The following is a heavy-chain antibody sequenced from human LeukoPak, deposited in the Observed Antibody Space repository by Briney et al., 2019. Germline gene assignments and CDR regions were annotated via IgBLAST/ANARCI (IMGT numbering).Heavy chain of an antibody. J-gene: IGHJ5*02. Sequence: GGSLRLSCAASGFTLSNFAMTWVRQAPGQGLEWVSSITGSGALTYYADSVKGRFTISRDNSKNTLYLQMNSLRAEDTAVYYCAKDDYGDYGGWFDPWGQGTLVTVSS. CDR1: GFTLSNFA. CDR3: AKDDYGDYGGWFDP. D-gene: IGHD4-17*01. V-gene: IGHV3-23*01. CDR2: ITGSGALT.